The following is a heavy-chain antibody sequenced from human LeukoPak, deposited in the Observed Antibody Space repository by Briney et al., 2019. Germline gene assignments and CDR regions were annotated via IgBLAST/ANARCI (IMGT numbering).Heavy chain of an antibody. V-gene: IGHV3-7*01. CDR1: GFTFSSHW. Sequence: GGSLRLSCGASGFTFSSHWMSWVRQAPGTGLEWVANIKKDGSEKYYVDSVKGRFTISRDNAKKSLYLQMNSLRAEDTAVYYCARHLSGITGYTYGRGIDYWGQGTLLTVSS. CDR2: IKKDGSEK. J-gene: IGHJ4*02. D-gene: IGHD5-18*01. CDR3: ARHLSGITGYTYGRGIDY.